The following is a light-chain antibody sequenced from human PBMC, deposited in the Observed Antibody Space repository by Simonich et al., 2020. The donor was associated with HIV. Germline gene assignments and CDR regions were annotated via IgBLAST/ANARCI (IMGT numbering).Light chain of an antibody. J-gene: IGKJ1*01. CDR1: KSVSSN. V-gene: IGKV3-15*01. CDR3: QQYGSSPRT. CDR2: GAS. Sequence: EIVMTQSPATLSVSPGERATLSCRDSKSVSSNLTWYQQKPGQAPRLIISGASTRATGIPARFSGSGSGTDFTLTISRLEPEDFAVYYCQQYGSSPRTFGQGTKVEIK.